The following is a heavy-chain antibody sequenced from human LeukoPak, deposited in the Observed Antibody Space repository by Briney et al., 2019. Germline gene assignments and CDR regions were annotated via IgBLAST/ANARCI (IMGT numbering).Heavy chain of an antibody. J-gene: IGHJ4*02. D-gene: IGHD2-21*01. CDR3: AREGGVDY. CDR2: ISSNSSTI. V-gene: IGHV3-48*01. Sequence: GGSLRLSCAASGFTFSSYSMNWVRQAPGKGLEWVSYISSNSSTIYYADSVKGRFTISRDNAKNSLYLQMNSLRAEDTAVYYCAREGGVDYWGQGTLVTVSS. CDR1: GFTFSSYS.